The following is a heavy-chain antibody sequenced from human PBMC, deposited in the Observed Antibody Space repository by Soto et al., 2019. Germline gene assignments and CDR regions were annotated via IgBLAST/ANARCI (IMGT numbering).Heavy chain of an antibody. V-gene: IGHV1-69*13. CDR1: GGTFSSYA. J-gene: IGHJ6*02. D-gene: IGHD6-13*01. CDR3: ARDGAAAGSYYYYSDGMDV. Sequence: SVKVSCKASGGTFSSYAISWVRQAPGQGLEWMGGIIPIFGTANYAQKFQGRVTITADESTSTAYMELSSLRSEDTAVYYCARDGAAAGSYYYYSDGMDVWGQGTTVTVSS. CDR2: IIPIFGTA.